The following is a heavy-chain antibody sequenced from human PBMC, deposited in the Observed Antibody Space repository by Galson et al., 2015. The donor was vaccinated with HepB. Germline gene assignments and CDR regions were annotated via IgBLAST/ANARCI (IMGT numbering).Heavy chain of an antibody. CDR3: ARPPPRRTDGYAFDS. V-gene: IGHV4-59*08. Sequence: SETLSLTCSVSGDSINNYYWSWIRQPPGKGLEWIGFAFHTGDTNYNPSLQSRVAISLDSFRNQVSLNLISVTATDTAIYYCARPPPRRTDGYAFDSWGQGTLVTVSS. J-gene: IGHJ4*02. CDR1: GDSINNYY. CDR2: AFHTGDT. D-gene: IGHD5-24*01.